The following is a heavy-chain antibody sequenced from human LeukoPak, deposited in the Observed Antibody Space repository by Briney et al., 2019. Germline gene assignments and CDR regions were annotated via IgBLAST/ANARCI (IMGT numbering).Heavy chain of an antibody. V-gene: IGHV1-69*05. J-gene: IGHJ4*02. CDR1: GGTFSSYA. CDR2: IIPIFGTA. CDR3: AREGLQGPSVY. Sequence: SVKVSCKASGGTFSSYAISWARQAPGQGLEWMGRIIPIFGTANYAQKFQGRVTITTDESTSTAYMELSSLRSEDTAVYSCAREGLQGPSVYWGQGTLVTVSS.